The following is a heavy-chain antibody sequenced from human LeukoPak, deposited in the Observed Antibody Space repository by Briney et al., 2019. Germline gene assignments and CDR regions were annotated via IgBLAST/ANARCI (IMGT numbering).Heavy chain of an antibody. D-gene: IGHD3-16*01. J-gene: IGHJ4*02. CDR1: GYTFSSYD. V-gene: IGHV1-8*01. Sequence: GASVKVSCKASGYTFSSYDINWVRQAPGQGLEWMGWMNPNSGNTGYAQKFQGRVTMTRNTSISTAYMELSSLRFEDTAVYYCARMITYGDYWGQGTLVTVSS. CDR2: MNPNSGNT. CDR3: ARMITYGDY.